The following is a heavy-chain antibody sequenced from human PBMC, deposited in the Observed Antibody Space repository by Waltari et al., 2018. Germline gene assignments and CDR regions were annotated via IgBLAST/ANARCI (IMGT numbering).Heavy chain of an antibody. CDR3: ARGRSGSPRGSWFDP. Sequence: QVQLVQSGAEVKKPGASVKVSCKASGYTFTSYDINWVRQATGQGLELMGWVNPNSGTTGYAQKVQGSVTITRNTSISTAYMELSSLRSEDTAVYYWARGRSGSPRGSWFDPWGQGTLVTVSS. CDR2: VNPNSGTT. CDR1: GYTFTSYD. V-gene: IGHV1-8*03. D-gene: IGHD1-26*01. J-gene: IGHJ5*02.